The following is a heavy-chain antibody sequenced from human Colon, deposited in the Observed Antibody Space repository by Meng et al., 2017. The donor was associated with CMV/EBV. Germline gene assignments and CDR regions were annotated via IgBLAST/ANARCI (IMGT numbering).Heavy chain of an antibody. CDR3: ATGSGDFDH. CDR1: GAPISNFF. J-gene: IGHJ4*02. D-gene: IGHD1-26*01. Sequence: QVRGQESGPGLGRPSETLSLSCRVSGAPISNFFWSWIRQSAGMRLEWIGRIQSDGNTYYNPSLKSRVTVSQDTSKNQISLRLRSVTAADTAVYYCATGSGDFDHWGQGTLVTVSS. CDR2: IQSDGNT. V-gene: IGHV4-4*07.